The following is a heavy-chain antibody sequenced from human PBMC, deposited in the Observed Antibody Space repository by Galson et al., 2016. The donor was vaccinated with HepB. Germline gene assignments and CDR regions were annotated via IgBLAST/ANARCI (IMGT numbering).Heavy chain of an antibody. V-gene: IGHV1-46*01. CDR2: IYPSGGST. CDR3: AREYRGGWFDY. CDR1: GYTFTTYY. D-gene: IGHD1-26*01. Sequence: SVKVSCKASGYTFTTYYLHWVRQAPGQGLEWMGVIYPSGGSTTSAQKFRGRVTMTRDTSTSTVYMELNSLRSEDTAVYYCAREYRGGWFDYWGQGTLVTVSS. J-gene: IGHJ4*02.